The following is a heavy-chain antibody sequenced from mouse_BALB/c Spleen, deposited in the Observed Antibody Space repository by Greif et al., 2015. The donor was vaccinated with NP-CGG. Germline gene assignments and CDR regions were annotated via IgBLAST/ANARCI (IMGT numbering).Heavy chain of an antibody. D-gene: IGHD1-1*01. CDR1: GYTFTSYW. J-gene: IGHJ3*01. CDR2: IDPSDSYT. V-gene: IGHV1S127*01. Sequence: QVQLQQSGAELVKPGASVKMSCKASGYTFTSYWMHWVKQRPGQGLEWIGVIDPSDSYTSYNQKFKGKATLTVDTSSSTAYMQLSSLTSEDSAVYYCTRALLRGGSSSFAYWGQGTLVTVSA. CDR3: TRALLRGGSSSFAY.